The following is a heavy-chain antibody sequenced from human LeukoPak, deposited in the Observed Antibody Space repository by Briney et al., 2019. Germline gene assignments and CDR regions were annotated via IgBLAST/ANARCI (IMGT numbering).Heavy chain of an antibody. Sequence: ASVKVSCKASGYSFTGYYMHWVRQAPGQGLEWMGWINFNSGGTNYAQKFQGRVTMTRDVSISTAYMELSRLRSDDTAVYYCAMCSGVSCYSDYFDYWGQGALVTVSS. CDR2: INFNSGGT. V-gene: IGHV1-2*02. D-gene: IGHD2-15*01. CDR3: AMCSGVSCYSDYFDY. CDR1: GYSFTGYY. J-gene: IGHJ4*02.